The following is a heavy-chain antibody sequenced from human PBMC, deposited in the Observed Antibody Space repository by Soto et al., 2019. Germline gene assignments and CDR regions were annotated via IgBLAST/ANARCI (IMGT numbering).Heavy chain of an antibody. J-gene: IGHJ6*02. D-gene: IGHD3-3*01. CDR3: TTGETSYYDLCSGQQDYYYGMDL. Sequence: GGSLRLSCAPSGFTFSNAWMTWVRQPPGKGLEWVGQIKTEPDGATLDYSTPVKGRLTISRDDSKNTLYLQMNNLNTPCTGVYYCTTGETSYYDLCSGQQDYYYGMDLWGQGTTVTVSS. V-gene: IGHV3-15*05. CDR1: GFTFSNAW. CDR2: IKTEPDGATL.